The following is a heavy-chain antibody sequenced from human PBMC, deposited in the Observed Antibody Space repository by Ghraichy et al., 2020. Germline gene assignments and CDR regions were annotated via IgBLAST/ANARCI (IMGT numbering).Heavy chain of an antibody. D-gene: IGHD6-6*01. CDR3: ARALRIAARPFDY. CDR1: GGSFSGYY. V-gene: IGHV4-34*01. Sequence: ETLSLTCAVYGGSFSGYYWSWIRQPPGKGLEWIGEINHSGSTNYNPSLKSRVTISVDTSKNQFSLKLSSVTAADTAVYYCARALRIAARPFDYWGQGTLVTVSS. CDR2: INHSGST. J-gene: IGHJ4*02.